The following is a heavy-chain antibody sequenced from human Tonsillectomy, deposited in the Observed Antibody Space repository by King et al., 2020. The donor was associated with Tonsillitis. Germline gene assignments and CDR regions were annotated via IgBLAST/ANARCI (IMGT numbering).Heavy chain of an antibody. V-gene: IGHV3-7*01. CDR3: ARELVTKDAFDI. CDR1: GFTFNTYW. J-gene: IGHJ3*02. CDR2: IKQDGTEK. D-gene: IGHD2-21*02. Sequence: VQLVESGGGLVQPGGSLRLSCAASGFTFNTYWMNWVRQAPGKGLEWVANIKQDGTEKYYVDSVRGRFTISRDKSKNSLYLQMNSLRAEDTAVYYYARELVTKDAFDIWGQGTMVTVSS.